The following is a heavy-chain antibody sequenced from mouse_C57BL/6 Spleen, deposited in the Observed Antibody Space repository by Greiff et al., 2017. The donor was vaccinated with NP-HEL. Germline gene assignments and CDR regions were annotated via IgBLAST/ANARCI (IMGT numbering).Heavy chain of an antibody. V-gene: IGHV1-52*01. CDR1: GYTFTSYW. D-gene: IGHD2-5*01. CDR2: IDPSDSET. Sequence: QVQLKQPGAELVRPGSSVKLSCKASGYTFTSYWMHWVKQRPIQGLEWIGNIDPSDSETHYNQKFKDKATLTVDKSSSTAYMQLSSLTSEDSAVYYCARSRRVYYSNYDAMDYWGQGTSVTVSS. J-gene: IGHJ4*01. CDR3: ARSRRVYYSNYDAMDY.